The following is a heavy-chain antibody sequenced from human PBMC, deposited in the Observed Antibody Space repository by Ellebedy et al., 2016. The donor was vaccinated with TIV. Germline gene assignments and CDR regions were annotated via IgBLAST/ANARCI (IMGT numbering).Heavy chain of an antibody. V-gene: IGHV1-3*01. CDR1: GYTFTTYT. CDR2: INAGNGKT. J-gene: IGHJ5*02. CDR3: ARETHFYDSRSDYPWGS. Sequence: ASVKVSCXASGYTFTTYTMHWVRQAPGQGLEWMGWINAGNGKTKSSQEFQGRVTITRDTSASTAYMELSGLRSEDTAVYYCARETHFYDSRSDYPWGSWGQGTLVTVSS. D-gene: IGHD3-22*01.